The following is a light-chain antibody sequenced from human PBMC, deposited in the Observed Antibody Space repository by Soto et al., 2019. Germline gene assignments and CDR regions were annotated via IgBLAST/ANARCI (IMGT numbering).Light chain of an antibody. CDR1: SSDVGGYNY. V-gene: IGLV2-14*01. CDR2: EVS. J-gene: IGLJ2*01. CDR3: SSYTSSNTVV. Sequence: QSALTQPASVSGSPGQSITISCTGTSSDVGGYNYVSWYQQHPGKAPKLMIYEVSNRPSGVSNHFSASKSGSTASLTISGLQAEDEADYYCSSYTSSNTVVFGGGTQLTVL.